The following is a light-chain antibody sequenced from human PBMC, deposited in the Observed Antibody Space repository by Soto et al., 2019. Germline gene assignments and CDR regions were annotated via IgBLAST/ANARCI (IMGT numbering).Light chain of an antibody. CDR1: QSLSRW. Sequence: DMQMTQSPSTLSASVGDTVTITCRASQSLSRWLAWYQQKPGKAPKLLIYKASNLESGVPSRFSGSGSGTEFTLTITGLQPDDFATYYCHQSNNYSGTFGQGTRLEIK. CDR2: KAS. J-gene: IGKJ2*02. V-gene: IGKV1-5*03. CDR3: HQSNNYSGT.